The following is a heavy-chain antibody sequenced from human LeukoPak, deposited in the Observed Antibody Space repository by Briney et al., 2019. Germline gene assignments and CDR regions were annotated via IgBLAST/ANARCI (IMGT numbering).Heavy chain of an antibody. CDR2: IYDSGST. CDR3: ARDKSGSYYNWFAP. J-gene: IGHJ5*02. CDR1: GGSISSYY. Sequence: PSETLSLTCTVSGGSISSYYWSWIRQPPGKGLEWVGNIYDSGSTNYNPSLKSRVAISVDTSKNQFSLTLSSVTAADTAVYYCARDKSGSYYNWFAPWGQGTLVTVSS. V-gene: IGHV4-59*01. D-gene: IGHD3-10*01.